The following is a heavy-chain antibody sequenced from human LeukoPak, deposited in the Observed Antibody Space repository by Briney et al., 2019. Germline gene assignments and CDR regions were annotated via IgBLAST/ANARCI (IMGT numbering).Heavy chain of an antibody. CDR2: ISSSSSTI. J-gene: IGHJ4*02. CDR1: GFTFSSYT. Sequence: PGGSLRLSCAASGFTFSSYTMNWVRQAPGKGLEWVSYISSSSSTIYYADSVKGRFTISRDNAKNSQYLQMNSLRDEDTSVYYCARGDCSVASCLLADYWGQGTLVTVSS. V-gene: IGHV3-48*02. CDR3: ARGDCSVASCLLADY. D-gene: IGHD2-15*01.